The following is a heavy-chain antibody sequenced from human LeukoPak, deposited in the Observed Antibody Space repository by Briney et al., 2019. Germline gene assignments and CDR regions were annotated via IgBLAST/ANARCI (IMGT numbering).Heavy chain of an antibody. J-gene: IGHJ6*02. D-gene: IGHD5-18*01. Sequence: QPGGSLRLSCAASGFTFSSYAMHWVRQAPGKGLEYVSAISSNGGSTYYANSVKGRFTISRDNSKNTLYLQMGSLRAEDMAAYYCARLHVDTAMVSGGMDVWGQGTTVTVSS. CDR3: ARLHVDTAMVSGGMDV. CDR1: GFTFSSYA. V-gene: IGHV3-64*01. CDR2: ISSNGGST.